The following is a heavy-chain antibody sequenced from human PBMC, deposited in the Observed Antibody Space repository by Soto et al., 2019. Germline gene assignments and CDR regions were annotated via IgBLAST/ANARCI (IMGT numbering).Heavy chain of an antibody. D-gene: IGHD3-3*01. CDR1: GFSFCTYW. V-gene: IGHV3-7*03. J-gene: IGHJ4*02. CDR3: ARDVGPITIFGEALSGYFDF. Sequence: GSLRLSCAVSGFSFCTYWIICCGHSPLKWREWLASIKQDGSERYYLDSVKGRFTISRDNAKDSLSLQMNSLRGEDTAFYYCARDVGPITIFGEALSGYFDFWGQGTLVTVSS. CDR2: IKQDGSER.